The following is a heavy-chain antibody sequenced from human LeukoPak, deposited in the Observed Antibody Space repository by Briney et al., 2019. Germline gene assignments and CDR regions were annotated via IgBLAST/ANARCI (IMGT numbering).Heavy chain of an antibody. J-gene: IGHJ4*02. V-gene: IGHV1-8*01. Sequence: ASVKVSCKASGYTFTSYDINWVRQATGQGLEWMGWMNPNSGNTGYAQKFQGRVTMTRNTSISTAYMELSSLRSEDTAVYYCARGRRLIAARQSPVYYFDSWGQGILVTVSA. CDR1: GYTFTSYD. CDR3: ARGRRLIAARQSPVYYFDS. D-gene: IGHD6-6*01. CDR2: MNPNSGNT.